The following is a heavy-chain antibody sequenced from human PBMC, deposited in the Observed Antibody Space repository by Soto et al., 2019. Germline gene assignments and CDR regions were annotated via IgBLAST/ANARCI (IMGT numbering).Heavy chain of an antibody. J-gene: IGHJ6*02. CDR1: GFTFTSSA. CDR3: AAGVRPFGYNDYYYGMDV. D-gene: IGHD3-10*02. Sequence: ASVKVSCKASGFTFTSSAVQWVRQARGQRLEWIGWIVVGSGNTNYAQKFQERVTITRDMSTSTAYMELSSLRSEDTAVYYCAAGVRPFGYNDYYYGMDVWGQGTTVTVSS. V-gene: IGHV1-58*01. CDR2: IVVGSGNT.